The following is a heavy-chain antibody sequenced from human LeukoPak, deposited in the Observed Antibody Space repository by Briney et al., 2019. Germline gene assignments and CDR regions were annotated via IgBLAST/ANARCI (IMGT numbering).Heavy chain of an antibody. CDR2: IYYSGST. CDR1: GGSISSYSYY. Sequence: SETLSLTCTVSGGSISSYSYYWGWIRQPPGKGLEWIASIYYSGSTYYNPSLKSRVTISVDTSKNQFSLKLSSVTAADTAVYYCARHVSARMAARPGGLDYWGQGTLVTVSS. V-gene: IGHV4-39*01. J-gene: IGHJ4*02. D-gene: IGHD6-6*01. CDR3: ARHVSARMAARPGGLDY.